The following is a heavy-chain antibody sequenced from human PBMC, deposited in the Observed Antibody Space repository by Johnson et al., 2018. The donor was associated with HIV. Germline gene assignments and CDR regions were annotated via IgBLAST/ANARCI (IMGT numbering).Heavy chain of an antibody. J-gene: IGHJ3*02. D-gene: IGHD2/OR15-2a*01. CDR3: TVDDYFTPRSVGGGFDI. CDR1: GFIFSDYYLTW. Sequence: VQLVESGGGLVQPGGSLRLSCAASGFIFSDYYLTWMSWVRQAPGKGLEWVGRIKSKTDGGTTDYAAPVKGRFTISRDDSKNTLYLQMNSMKTEDTAVYYCTVDDYFTPRSVGGGFDIWGQGTLVTVSS. V-gene: IGHV3-15*01. CDR2: IKSKTDGGTT.